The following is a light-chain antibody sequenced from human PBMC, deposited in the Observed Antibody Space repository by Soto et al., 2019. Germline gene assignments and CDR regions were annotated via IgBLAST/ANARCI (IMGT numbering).Light chain of an antibody. J-gene: IGKJ1*01. CDR3: QQCDNRAPST. V-gene: IGKV3-15*01. Sequence: EIVMTQSPATLSVSPGERATLTGRSSQSVSSNLAWYQQKPGQTPRLLIYNTSTRATGIPARFSGSGSGTEFTLTISSLQSEDFAVYYCQQCDNRAPSTFGQGNK. CDR2: NTS. CDR1: QSVSSN.